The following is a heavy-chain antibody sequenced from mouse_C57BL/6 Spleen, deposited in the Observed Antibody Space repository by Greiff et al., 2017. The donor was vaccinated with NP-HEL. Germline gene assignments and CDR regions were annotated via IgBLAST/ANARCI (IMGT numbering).Heavy chain of an antibody. CDR3: AGVTIDYAMDY. J-gene: IGHJ4*01. D-gene: IGHD2-12*01. CDR1: GYTFTSYW. V-gene: IGHV1-59*01. CDR2: IDPSDSYT. Sequence: QVQLQQPGAELVRPGTSVKLSCKASGYTFTSYWMHWVKQRPGQGLEWIGVIDPSDSYTNYNQKFKGKATLTVDTSSSTAYMQLSSLTSEDSAVYYCAGVTIDYAMDYWGQGTLVTVSA.